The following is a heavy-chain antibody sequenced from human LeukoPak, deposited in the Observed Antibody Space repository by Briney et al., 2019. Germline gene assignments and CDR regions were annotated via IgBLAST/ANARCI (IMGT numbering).Heavy chain of an antibody. CDR1: GGTFSRYA. D-gene: IGHD3-22*01. V-gene: IGHV1-69*04. CDR3: ARLPDPPEYYYDSDDAFDI. CDR2: IIPILGIA. Sequence: SVKVSCKASGGTFSRYAISWVRQAAGQGVAWMGRIIPILGIANYAQKIQGRVTITADNSTSTAYMELSSLRSEDTAVYYCARLPDPPEYYYDSDDAFDIWGQGTMVTVSS. J-gene: IGHJ3*02.